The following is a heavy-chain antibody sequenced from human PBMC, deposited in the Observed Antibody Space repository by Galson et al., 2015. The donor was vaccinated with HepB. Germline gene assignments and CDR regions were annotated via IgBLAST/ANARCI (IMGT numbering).Heavy chain of an antibody. CDR1: GFTFASYA. Sequence: SLRLSCAASGFTFASYAMIWVRQAPGKGLDWVSAISGSGGTTHYADSVKGRFTISRDNTKNTLYLQMNSLRAEDTAIYYCAKDGYNSGYSHYWGQGTLVTVSS. CDR2: ISGSGGTT. D-gene: IGHD3-22*01. V-gene: IGHV3-23*01. CDR3: AKDGYNSGYSHY. J-gene: IGHJ4*02.